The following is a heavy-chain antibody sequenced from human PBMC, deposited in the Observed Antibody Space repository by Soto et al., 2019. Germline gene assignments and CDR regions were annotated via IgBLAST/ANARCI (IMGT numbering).Heavy chain of an antibody. CDR1: GGSISSYY. CDR3: ARGSTTEKVDS. V-gene: IGHV4-59*08. CDR2: IYYSGST. Sequence: SETLSLTCTVSGGSISSYYWSWIRQPPGKGLEWIGYIYYSGSTNYNPSLKGRVTISVDTSKNQVSLALTSVTAADTAMYYCARGSTTEKVDSWGQGILVTVSS. J-gene: IGHJ4*02.